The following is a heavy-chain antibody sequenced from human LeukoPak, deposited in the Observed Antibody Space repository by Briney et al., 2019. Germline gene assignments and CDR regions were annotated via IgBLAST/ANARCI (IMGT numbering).Heavy chain of an antibody. Sequence: PGGSLRLSCAASGFTFSSYWMHWVRQAPGKGLVWISRINSDGSSTSYADSVKGRFTISRDNAKNTLYLQMNSLRAEDTAVYYCARAGYNWNYYFDYWGQGTLVTVSS. CDR2: INSDGSST. CDR3: ARAGYNWNYYFDY. D-gene: IGHD1-7*01. CDR1: GFTFSSYW. J-gene: IGHJ4*02. V-gene: IGHV3-74*01.